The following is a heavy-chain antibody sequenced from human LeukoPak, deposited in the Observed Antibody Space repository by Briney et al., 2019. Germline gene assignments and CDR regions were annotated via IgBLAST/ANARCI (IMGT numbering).Heavy chain of an antibody. CDR1: GGSISSYY. CDR2: IYTSGST. Sequence: SETLSLTCTVSGGSISSYYWTWIRQPAGKGLEWIGRIYTSGSTDFDPSLKSRVTMSVDTSKNQFSLKLTSVTAADTAVYFCAIYGSSGAYFQPWGQGTLVTVSS. V-gene: IGHV4-4*07. CDR3: AIYGSSGAYFQP. D-gene: IGHD3-22*01. J-gene: IGHJ1*01.